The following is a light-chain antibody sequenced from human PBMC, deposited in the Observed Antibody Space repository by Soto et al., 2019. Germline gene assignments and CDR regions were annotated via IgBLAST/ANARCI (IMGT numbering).Light chain of an antibody. CDR3: QDYNSHQWT. V-gene: IGKV1-5*03. CDR2: KAS. CDR1: QTISSW. Sequence: HSTNAAYTMSGAVGGRGTIKKRASQTISSWLAWYQQRPGKAPKLLIYKASSLESGVPSRFSGSGPGTEFTLTICGLQPEDFAPYYCQDYNSHQWTFGQGTKVDNK. J-gene: IGKJ1*01.